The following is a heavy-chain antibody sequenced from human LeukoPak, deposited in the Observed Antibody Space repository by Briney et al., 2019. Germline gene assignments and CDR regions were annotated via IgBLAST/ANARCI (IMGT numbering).Heavy chain of an antibody. CDR2: ISYDGSNK. Sequence: XSCXXXGFTXSSYGMHWVRQAPGKGLEWVAVISYDGSNKYYADSVKGRFTISRDNSKNTLYLQMNSLRAEDTAVYYCAKDRGFLDYWGQGTLVTVSS. J-gene: IGHJ4*02. CDR1: GFTXSSYG. CDR3: AKDRGFLDY. D-gene: IGHD5-12*01. V-gene: IGHV3-30*18.